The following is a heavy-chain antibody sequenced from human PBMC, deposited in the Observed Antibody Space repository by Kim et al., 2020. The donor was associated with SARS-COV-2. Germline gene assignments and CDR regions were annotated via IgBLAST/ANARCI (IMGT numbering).Heavy chain of an antibody. CDR1: GGSISSSNW. Sequence: SETLSLTCAVSGGSISSSNWWSWVRQPPGEGLEWIGEIYHSGSTNYNPSLKSRVTLSVDKSKNQFSLKLSSVTAADTAVYYCARLRFLEWLSPGWYFDLWGRGNLVTVSS. CDR3: ARLRFLEWLSPGWYFDL. D-gene: IGHD3-3*01. V-gene: IGHV4-4*02. J-gene: IGHJ2*01. CDR2: IYHSGST.